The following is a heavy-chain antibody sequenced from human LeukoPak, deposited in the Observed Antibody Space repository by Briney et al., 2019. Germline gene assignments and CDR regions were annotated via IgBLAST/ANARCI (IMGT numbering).Heavy chain of an antibody. CDR3: TRAASLLRGPGGGYYYLDV. J-gene: IGHJ6*03. CDR1: GYSFSKYD. V-gene: IGHV3-13*01. D-gene: IGHD3-10*01. Sequence: PGGPLRLSCAASGYSFSKYDLDCVRQTTGKGLVWVATIGSRFQLFHADSVKGRFTISRENAKTSAYLQMNNLRVGDTAVYYCTRAASLLRGPGGGYYYLDVWGRGTTVTVSS. CDR2: IGSRFQL.